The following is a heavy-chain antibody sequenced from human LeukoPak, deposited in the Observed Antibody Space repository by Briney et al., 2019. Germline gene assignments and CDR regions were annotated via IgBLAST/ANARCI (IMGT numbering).Heavy chain of an antibody. D-gene: IGHD6-13*01. V-gene: IGHV3-66*01. CDR2: IYSGGST. CDR1: GFTVSSNY. CDR3: ARDSFRAAGYYYYMDV. J-gene: IGHJ6*03. Sequence: GGSLRLSCAASGFTVSSNYMSWFRQAPGKGLEWVSVIYSGGSTYYADSVKGRFTISRDNSKNTLYLQMNSLRAEDTAVYYCARDSFRAAGYYYYMDVWGKGTTVTVSS.